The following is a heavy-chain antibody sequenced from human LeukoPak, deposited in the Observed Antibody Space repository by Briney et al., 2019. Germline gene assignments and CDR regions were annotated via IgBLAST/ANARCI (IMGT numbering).Heavy chain of an antibody. V-gene: IGHV3-11*04. D-gene: IGHD5-18*01. J-gene: IGHJ4*02. CDR2: ISSSGS. Sequence: GGSLRLSCAASGFTFSDYYMSWIRQAPGKGLEWVSYISSSGSNSVKGRFTISRDNAKNPLYLQMNSLRAEDTAVYYCARVLAPGIQLWSWGQGTLVTVSS. CDR3: ARVLAPGIQLWS. CDR1: GFTFSDYY.